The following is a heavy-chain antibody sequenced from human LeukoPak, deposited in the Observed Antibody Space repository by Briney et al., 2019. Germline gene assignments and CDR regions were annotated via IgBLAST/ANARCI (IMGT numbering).Heavy chain of an antibody. CDR1: GGTFSSYA. Sequence: ASVKVSCKASGGTFSSYAISWVRQAPGQGLEWMGGIIPIFGTANYAQKFQGRVTITADESTSTAYMELSSLRSEDTAVYYCARLPSRSMTNWFDPWGQGTLVTVSS. CDR2: IIPIFGTA. J-gene: IGHJ5*02. CDR3: ARLPSRSMTNWFDP. V-gene: IGHV1-69*01. D-gene: IGHD2/OR15-2a*01.